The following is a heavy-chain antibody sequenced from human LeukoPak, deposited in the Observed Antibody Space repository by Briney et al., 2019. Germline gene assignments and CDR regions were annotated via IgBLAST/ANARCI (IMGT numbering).Heavy chain of an antibody. CDR3: ARDFHRRYYDSSGYNAFDI. Sequence: GGSLRLSCAASGFTSSSYSMNWVRQAPGKGLEWVSYISAISSSSTYYADSVKGRFTISRDNAKNSLYLQMNSLRAEDTAVYYCARDFHRRYYDSSGYNAFDIWGQGTMVTVSS. D-gene: IGHD3-22*01. CDR2: ISAISSSST. J-gene: IGHJ3*02. CDR1: GFTSSSYS. V-gene: IGHV3-48*04.